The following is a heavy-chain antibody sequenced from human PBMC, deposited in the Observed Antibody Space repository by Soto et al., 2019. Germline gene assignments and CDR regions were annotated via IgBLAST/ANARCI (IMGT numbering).Heavy chain of an antibody. CDR1: GFTFSNYA. J-gene: IGHJ4*02. CDR3: AKDATYSSSWYGGIDY. CDR2: LTGSGTTT. Sequence: EVQLLESGGGLVQPGGSLRLSCATSGFTFSNYAMTWVRQAPGKGLEWVSALTGSGTTTYYADSVKGRFTICRDISKNTLYLQMNSLRAEDTAVYYCAKDATYSSSWYGGIDYWGQGTLVTVSS. D-gene: IGHD6-13*01. V-gene: IGHV3-23*01.